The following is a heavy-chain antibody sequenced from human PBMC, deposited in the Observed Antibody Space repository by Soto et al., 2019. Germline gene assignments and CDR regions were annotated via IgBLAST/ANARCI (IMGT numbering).Heavy chain of an antibody. CDR2: IYSGGST. CDR1: GFTVSSNY. J-gene: IGHJ6*03. D-gene: IGHD6-19*01. Sequence: GGSLRLSCAASGFTVSSNYMSWVRQAPGKGLEWVSVIYSGGSTYYADSVKGRFTISRDNSKNTLYLQMNSLRAEDTAVYYCTRGLSIAVAGTDYYYYYYMEVWGKGTTVTVSS. CDR3: TRGLSIAVAGTDYYYYYYMEV. V-gene: IGHV3-66*01.